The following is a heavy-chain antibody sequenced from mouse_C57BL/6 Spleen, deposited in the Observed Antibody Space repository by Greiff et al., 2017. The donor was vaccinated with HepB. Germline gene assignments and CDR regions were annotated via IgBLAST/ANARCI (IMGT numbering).Heavy chain of an antibody. J-gene: IGHJ2*01. V-gene: IGHV1-54*01. CDR3: ARGKLGLYFDY. Sequence: VQLQQSGAELVRPGTSVKVSCKASGYAFTNYLIEWVKQRPGQGLEWIGVINPGSGGTNYNEKFKGKATLTADKSSSTAYMQLSSLTSEDSAVYFCARGKLGLYFDYWGQGTTLTVSS. D-gene: IGHD4-1*01. CDR2: INPGSGGT. CDR1: GYAFTNYL.